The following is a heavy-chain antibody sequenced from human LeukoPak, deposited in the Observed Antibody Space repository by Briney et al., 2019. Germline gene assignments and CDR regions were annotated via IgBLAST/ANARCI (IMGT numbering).Heavy chain of an antibody. Sequence: GGSLRLSCAASAFTFSNYWMSWVRQAPGKGLEWVANIKEDGSEINYVDSVKGGFTISRDNAKNSLYLQMNSLRVDDTAVYYCARDRGYSTFDYWGQGTLVTVSS. CDR2: IKEDGSEI. CDR1: AFTFSNYW. CDR3: ARDRGYSTFDY. J-gene: IGHJ4*02. V-gene: IGHV3-7*01. D-gene: IGHD4-23*01.